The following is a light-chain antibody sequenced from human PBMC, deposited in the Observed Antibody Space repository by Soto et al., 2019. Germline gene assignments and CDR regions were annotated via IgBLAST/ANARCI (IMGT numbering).Light chain of an antibody. CDR1: QSINSW. J-gene: IGKJ4*01. CDR2: KAS. Sequence: DIQMTQSPSTLSASVGDRVTITCRASQSINSWLAWYQQKPGIAPNLLIYKASTLESGVPSRFSGSGSGTEFTLTISSLQPDDFATYYCQQYNTYPLTFGGGTKVEIK. V-gene: IGKV1-5*03. CDR3: QQYNTYPLT.